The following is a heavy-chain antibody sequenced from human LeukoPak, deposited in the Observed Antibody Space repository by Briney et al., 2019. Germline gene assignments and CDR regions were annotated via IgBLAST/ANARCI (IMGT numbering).Heavy chain of an antibody. CDR3: ARGSAMVRGVIVY. D-gene: IGHD3-10*01. CDR2: INHSGST. V-gene: IGHV4-34*01. Sequence: PSETLSLTCAVYGGSFSGYYWSWIRQPPGKGLEWIGEINHSGSTNYNPSLKSRVTISVDTSKNQFSLKLSSVTAADTAVYYCARGSAMVRGVIVYWGQGTLVTVSS. CDR1: GGSFSGYY. J-gene: IGHJ4*02.